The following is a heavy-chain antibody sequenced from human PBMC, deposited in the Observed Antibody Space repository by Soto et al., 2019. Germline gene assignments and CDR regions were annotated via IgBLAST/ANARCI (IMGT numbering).Heavy chain of an antibody. Sequence: VGSLRLSCVASGFTFSDYSMNWVRQAPGKGLEGVSSISSSKNYIYYADSLEGRFSISRDNTQNSLYLQMNSLRVEDTAVYYCARRRGPERDCSVGSCYSRRDAFDIWGQGSMVTVSS. J-gene: IGHJ3*02. CDR3: ARRRGPERDCSVGSCYSRRDAFDI. D-gene: IGHD2-15*01. CDR2: ISSSKNYI. V-gene: IGHV3-21*01. CDR1: GFTFSDYS.